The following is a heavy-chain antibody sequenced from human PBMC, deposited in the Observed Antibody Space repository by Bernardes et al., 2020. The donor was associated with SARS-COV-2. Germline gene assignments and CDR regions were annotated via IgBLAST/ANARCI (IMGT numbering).Heavy chain of an antibody. V-gene: IGHV3-53*01. CDR1: GFTVSTNY. Sequence: GGSLRLSCAASGFTVSTNYMNWVRQAPGKGLEWVSVISAGGDTYYADSVKGRFTISRDKSENTVYLQMNSLRGEDTAVYYCARDQWRPDYYYGLDVWGQGTKVTVS. CDR3: ARDQWRPDYYYGLDV. J-gene: IGHJ6*02. D-gene: IGHD6-19*01. CDR2: ISAGGDT.